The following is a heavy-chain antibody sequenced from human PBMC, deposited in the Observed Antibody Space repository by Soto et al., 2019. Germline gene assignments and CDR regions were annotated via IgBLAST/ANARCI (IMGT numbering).Heavy chain of an antibody. CDR3: VREPTYFDY. Sequence: QVQLVQSGAEVKKPGASVKVSCKASGYTFTSYGITCVRQSPGQWHEWMEWIIAYNGNTKYAQQLRGRVTLTTDTSPSTADMAQRSLRSDDTAVYYCVREPTYFDYSGQGTLVTVYS. CDR2: IIAYNGNT. J-gene: IGHJ4*02. CDR1: GYTFTSYG. V-gene: IGHV1-18*01.